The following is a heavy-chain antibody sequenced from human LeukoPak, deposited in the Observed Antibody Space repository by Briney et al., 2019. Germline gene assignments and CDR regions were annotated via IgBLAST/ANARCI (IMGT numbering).Heavy chain of an antibody. CDR2: FDPENGET. Sequence: GASVKVSCKISGETLTESAIHWVRQAPGKGLEWMGGFDPENGETVYAQKFQGRVTLTEDTSIDTAYMELSGLRSEDTAVYFCCSGSNYYHWYMDVWGKGTTVTVSS. D-gene: IGHD3-10*02. CDR3: CSGSNYYHWYMDV. J-gene: IGHJ6*03. V-gene: IGHV1-24*01. CDR1: GETLTESA.